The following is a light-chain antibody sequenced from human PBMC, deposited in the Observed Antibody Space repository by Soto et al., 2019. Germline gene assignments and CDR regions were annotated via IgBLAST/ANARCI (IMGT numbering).Light chain of an antibody. V-gene: IGLV2-14*01. CDR3: SSYTSGSTFV. CDR2: EVS. CDR1: SSDVGSYNY. J-gene: IGLJ1*01. Sequence: QSVLTQPASVSGSPGQSISISCTGSSSDVGSYNYVSWYQQHPGKAPKLLISEVSNRPSGVSNRFSGSKSDNTASLTISGLQAEDEADYYCSSYTSGSTFVFGTGTKLTVL.